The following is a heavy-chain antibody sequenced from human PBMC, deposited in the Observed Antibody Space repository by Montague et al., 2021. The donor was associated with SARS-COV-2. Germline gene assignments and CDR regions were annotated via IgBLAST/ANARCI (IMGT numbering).Heavy chain of an antibody. V-gene: IGHV4-34*01. CDR3: ARGRTDLGAYYDFWSGYYWRGQNWFDP. Sequence: SETLSLTCAVYGGSFSGYYWSWIRQPPGKGLEWIGEINHSGSTNYNPSXXSRVTISVDTSKNQFSLKLSSVIAADTAVYYCARGRTDLGAYYDFWSGYYWRGQNWFDPWGQGTLVTVSS. J-gene: IGHJ5*02. CDR1: GGSFSGYY. CDR2: INHSGST. D-gene: IGHD3-3*01.